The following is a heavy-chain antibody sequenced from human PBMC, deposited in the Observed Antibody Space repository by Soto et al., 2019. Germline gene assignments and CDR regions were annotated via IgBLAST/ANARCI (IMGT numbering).Heavy chain of an antibody. CDR2: ISYDGSNK. CDR1: GFTFSSYG. D-gene: IGHD3-22*01. V-gene: IGHV3-30*18. J-gene: IGHJ4*02. CDR3: AKYYYGSSGYPYYFDF. Sequence: PGGSLRLSCAASGFTFSSYGMHWVRQAPGKGLEWVAVISYDGSNKYYADSVKGRFTISRDNSKNTLYLQMNSLRAEDTAVYYCAKYYYGSSGYPYYFDFWGQGTLVTVSS.